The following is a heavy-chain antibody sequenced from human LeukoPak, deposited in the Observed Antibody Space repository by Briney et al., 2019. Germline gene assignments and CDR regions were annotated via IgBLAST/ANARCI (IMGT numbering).Heavy chain of an antibody. CDR2: SQNSGCT. D-gene: IGHD5-24*01. Sequence: PSETLSLTCTVSGGSLSSAHGWSWIRQPPGQGLEWIGYSQNSGCTNCNPSLKSRVTISVDTSKNQFSLKLSSVTAADTAVYYCARDQVGYNLYYFDYWGQGTLITVSS. V-gene: IGHV4-61*01. CDR3: ARDQVGYNLYYFDY. J-gene: IGHJ4*02. CDR1: GGSLSSAHG.